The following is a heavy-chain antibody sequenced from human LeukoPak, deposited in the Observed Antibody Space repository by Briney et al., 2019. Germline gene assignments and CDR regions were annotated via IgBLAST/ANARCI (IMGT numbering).Heavy chain of an antibody. Sequence: SETLSLTCTVSGASISTYYWSWIRQPPGKGLEWIGYIYYSGSTNYNPSLKSRVTISVDTSKNQFSLKLSSVTAADTAVYYCAREVGGYDSSGYYSYYFDYWGQGTLVTVSS. CDR1: GASISTYY. J-gene: IGHJ4*02. V-gene: IGHV4-59*01. CDR2: IYYSGST. D-gene: IGHD3-22*01. CDR3: AREVGGYDSSGYYSYYFDY.